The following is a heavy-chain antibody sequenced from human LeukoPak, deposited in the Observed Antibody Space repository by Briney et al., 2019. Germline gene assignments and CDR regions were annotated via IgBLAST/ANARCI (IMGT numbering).Heavy chain of an antibody. D-gene: IGHD1-1*01. Sequence: SETLSLTCTVSGGSISSYYWSWIRQPPGKGLEWIGYISYSGSTNYNPSLKSRVTISVDTSKNQFSLKLSSVTAADTAVYYCAREGTAGTNLNWFDPWGQGTLVAVSS. CDR3: AREGTAGTNLNWFDP. CDR1: GGSISSYY. J-gene: IGHJ5*02. V-gene: IGHV4-59*01. CDR2: ISYSGST.